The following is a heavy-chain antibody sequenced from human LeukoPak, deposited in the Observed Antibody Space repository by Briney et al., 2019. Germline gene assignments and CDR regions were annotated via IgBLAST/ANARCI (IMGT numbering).Heavy chain of an antibody. Sequence: SETLSLTCTVSGGSISSHYWSWIRQPPGKGLEWIGYIYYSGSTNYNPSLKSRVTISVDTSKNQFSLKLSSVTAADTAVYYCAREGRYCSGGSCYYWFDPWGQGTLVTVSS. D-gene: IGHD2-15*01. V-gene: IGHV4-59*11. CDR1: GGSISSHY. CDR3: AREGRYCSGGSCYYWFDP. J-gene: IGHJ5*02. CDR2: IYYSGST.